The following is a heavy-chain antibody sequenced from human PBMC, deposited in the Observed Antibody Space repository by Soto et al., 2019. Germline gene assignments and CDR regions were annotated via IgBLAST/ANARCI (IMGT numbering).Heavy chain of an antibody. D-gene: IGHD2-2*01. CDR3: ARDRYHLLSLYD. CDR1: GGSFSGYY. J-gene: IGHJ4*02. CDR2: NNHSGST. V-gene: IGHV4-34*01. Sequence: SETLSLTCAVYGGSFSGYYWSWIRQPPGKGLEWNGENNHSGSTNYNPSLKRRVAISVDTSNNQFSLKLSSVTAADTAVYYCARDRYHLLSLYDWGQGTLVTVSS.